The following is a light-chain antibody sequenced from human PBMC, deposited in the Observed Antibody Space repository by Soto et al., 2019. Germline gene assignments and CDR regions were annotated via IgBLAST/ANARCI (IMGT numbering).Light chain of an antibody. Sequence: QSALTQPASVSGSPGQSITISCTGTSSDVGGYNYVSWYQQYPGKAPKLMIYDVSSRPSGVSNRFSGSKSGNTASLTISGLQDEDEADYHCSSYTPSSTYVFGTGTKLTVL. CDR1: SSDVGGYNY. V-gene: IGLV2-14*03. J-gene: IGLJ1*01. CDR2: DVS. CDR3: SSYTPSSTYV.